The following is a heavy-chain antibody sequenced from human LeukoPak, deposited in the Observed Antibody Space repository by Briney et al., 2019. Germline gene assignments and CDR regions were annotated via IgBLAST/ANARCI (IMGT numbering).Heavy chain of an antibody. V-gene: IGHV3-9*01. CDR2: ISWNSGSI. Sequence: GRSLRLSCAASGFTFDDYAMHWVRQAPGKGLEWVSGISWNSGSIGYADSVKGRFTISRDNAKNSLYLQMNSLRAEDTALYYCAKDGAWELPAFDFDYWGQGTLVTVSS. D-gene: IGHD1-26*01. J-gene: IGHJ4*02. CDR1: GFTFDDYA. CDR3: AKDGAWELPAFDFDY.